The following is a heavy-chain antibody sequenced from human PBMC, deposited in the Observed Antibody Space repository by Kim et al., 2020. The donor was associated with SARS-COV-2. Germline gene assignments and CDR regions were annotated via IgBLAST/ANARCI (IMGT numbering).Heavy chain of an antibody. Sequence: SETLSLTCTVSGGSISSGSYYWSWIRQPAGKGLEWIGRIYTSGSTNYNPSLKSRVTISVDTSKNQFSLKLSSVTAADTAVYYCAREERGWQQLVHFDLWGRGTLVTVSS. CDR1: GGSISSGSYY. J-gene: IGHJ2*01. CDR3: AREERGWQQLVHFDL. CDR2: IYTSGST. D-gene: IGHD6-13*01. V-gene: IGHV4-61*02.